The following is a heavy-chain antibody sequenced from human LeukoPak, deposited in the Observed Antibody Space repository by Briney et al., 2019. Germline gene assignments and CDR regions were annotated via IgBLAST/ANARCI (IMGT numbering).Heavy chain of an antibody. CDR3: ARGRSMVRGVIITNPFDY. CDR2: IYYSGST. V-gene: IGHV4-59*01. J-gene: IGHJ4*02. CDR1: GGSISSYY. Sequence: SETLSLTCTVSGGSISSYYWSWIRQPPGKGLEWIGYIYYSGSTNYNPSLKSRVTISVDTSKNQFSLKLSSVTAADTAVYYCARGRSMVRGVIITNPFDYWGQGTLVTVSS. D-gene: IGHD3-10*01.